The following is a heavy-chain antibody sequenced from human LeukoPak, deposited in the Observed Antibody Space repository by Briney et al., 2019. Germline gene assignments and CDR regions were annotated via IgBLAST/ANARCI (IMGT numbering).Heavy chain of an antibody. CDR3: ATKFCSGGSCYPNVDY. CDR2: TYYRSKWYN. D-gene: IGHD2-15*01. CDR1: GDSVSSNSAA. Sequence: SQTLSLTCAISGDSVSSNSAAWNWIRQSPSRGLEWLGRTYYRSKWYNDYAVSVKSRITINPDTSKNQFSLQLNSVTAADTAVYYCATKFCSGGSCYPNVDYWGQGTLVTVSS. V-gene: IGHV6-1*01. J-gene: IGHJ4*02.